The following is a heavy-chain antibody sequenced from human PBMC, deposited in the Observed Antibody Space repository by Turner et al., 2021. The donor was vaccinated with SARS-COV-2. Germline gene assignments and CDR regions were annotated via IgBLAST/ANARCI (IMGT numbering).Heavy chain of an antibody. D-gene: IGHD2-15*01. CDR3: ARGEVGYCSGGRCYSGSY. V-gene: IGHV1-69*01. Sequence: QVQLVQSGAEVKKPGSSVKVSCKASGGTFSSYAISWVRQAPGQGLEWMGGIIPIFGTANYAQKFQGRVTITADESTSTAYMELSSLRCEDTAVYYCARGEVGYCSGGRCYSGSYWGQGTLVTVSS. J-gene: IGHJ4*02. CDR1: GGTFSSYA. CDR2: IIPIFGTA.